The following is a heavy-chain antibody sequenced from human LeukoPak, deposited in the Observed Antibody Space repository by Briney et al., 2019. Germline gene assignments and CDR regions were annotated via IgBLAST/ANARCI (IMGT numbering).Heavy chain of an antibody. Sequence: PGRSLRLSCAASGFTFSSYGMHWVRQAPGKGLEWVAVIWYDGSNKYYVDSVKGRFTISRDNFKNTLYLQMNSLRAEDTAVYYCASSTRAVAGNFDYWGQGTLVTVSS. V-gene: IGHV3-33*01. CDR3: ASSTRAVAGNFDY. CDR2: IWYDGSNK. J-gene: IGHJ4*02. CDR1: GFTFSSYG. D-gene: IGHD6-19*01.